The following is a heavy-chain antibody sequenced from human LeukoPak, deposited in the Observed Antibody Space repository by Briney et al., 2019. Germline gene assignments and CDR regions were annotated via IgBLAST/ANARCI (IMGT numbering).Heavy chain of an antibody. CDR1: GGTFSSYG. D-gene: IGHD1-26*01. Sequence: SVKVSCKASGGTFSSYGISWVRQAPGQGLEWMGGLIPIFATPNYAQKFQGRVTITADESKSTAYMELRSLRSEDTAVYYCAREATNDAFDVWGQGTMVTVSS. CDR2: LIPIFATP. V-gene: IGHV1-69*13. J-gene: IGHJ3*01. CDR3: AREATNDAFDV.